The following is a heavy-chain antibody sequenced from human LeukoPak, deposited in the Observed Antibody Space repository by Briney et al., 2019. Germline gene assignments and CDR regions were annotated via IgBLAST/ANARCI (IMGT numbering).Heavy chain of an antibody. D-gene: IGHD3-10*01. CDR1: GYTFTSYA. CDR3: ARVAMVRGVIMLYFDY. V-gene: IGHV1-3*01. J-gene: IGHJ4*02. Sequence: GASVKVSCKASGYTFTSYAMHWVRQAPGQRLEWMGWINAGNGNTKYSQKFQGRVIITRDTSASTAYMELSSLRSEDTAVYYCARVAMVRGVIMLYFDYWGQGTLVTVSS. CDR2: INAGNGNT.